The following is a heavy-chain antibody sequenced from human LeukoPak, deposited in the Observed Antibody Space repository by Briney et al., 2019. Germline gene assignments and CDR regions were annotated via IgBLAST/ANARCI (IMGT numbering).Heavy chain of an antibody. Sequence: GGSLRLSCAASGFTFGNYGMHWVRQAPGKGLEWVAFIRYDGSNKYYADSVKGRFTFSRDNSKNTLFPQMNSLRPEDTAVYYCAKGLDYGLDYWGQGTLVTVSS. J-gene: IGHJ4*02. D-gene: IGHD4/OR15-4a*01. CDR1: GFTFGNYG. CDR3: AKGLDYGLDY. CDR2: IRYDGSNK. V-gene: IGHV3-30*02.